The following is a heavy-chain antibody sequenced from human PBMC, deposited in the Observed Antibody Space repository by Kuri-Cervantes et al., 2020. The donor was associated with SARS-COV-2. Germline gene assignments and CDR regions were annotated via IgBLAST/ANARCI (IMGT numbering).Heavy chain of an antibody. Sequence: GSLRLSCTVSGGSISSSSYYWGWIRQPPGKGLEWIGSIYYSGSTYYNPSLKSRVTISVDTSKNQFSLKLSSVTAADTAVYYCASWAIAARRDLDYWGQGTLVTVSS. V-gene: IGHV4-39*01. CDR3: ASWAIAARRDLDY. CDR2: IYYSGST. D-gene: IGHD6-6*01. CDR1: GGSISSSSYY. J-gene: IGHJ4*02.